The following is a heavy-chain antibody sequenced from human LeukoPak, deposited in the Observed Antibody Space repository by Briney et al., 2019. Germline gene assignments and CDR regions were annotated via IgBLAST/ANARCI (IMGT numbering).Heavy chain of an antibody. CDR2: ISSGSGTI. CDR1: GFTFNNYI. Sequence: PGGSLRLSCAASGFTFNNYIMTWVRQAPGKGLEWVSYISSGSGTIYYADSVKGRFTISRDNAKKSLYLQMNSLRDEDTAVYYWARAVLGYSWVYDYWGQGTLVTVSS. D-gene: IGHD5-18*01. J-gene: IGHJ4*02. CDR3: ARAVLGYSWVYDY. V-gene: IGHV3-48*02.